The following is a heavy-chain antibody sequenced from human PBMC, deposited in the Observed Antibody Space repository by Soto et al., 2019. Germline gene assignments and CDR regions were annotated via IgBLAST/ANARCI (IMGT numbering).Heavy chain of an antibody. CDR3: ARDSIESTSWGLEVWFDP. J-gene: IGHJ5*02. CDR1: GGSISSYY. V-gene: IGHV4-4*07. CDR2: IYTSGST. Sequence: KASETLSLTCTVSGGSISSYYWSWIRQPAGKGLEWIGRIYTSGSTNYNPSLKSRVTMSVDTSKNQFSLKLSSVTAADTAVYYCARDSIESTSWGLEVWFDPWGQGTLVTVSS. D-gene: IGHD2-2*01.